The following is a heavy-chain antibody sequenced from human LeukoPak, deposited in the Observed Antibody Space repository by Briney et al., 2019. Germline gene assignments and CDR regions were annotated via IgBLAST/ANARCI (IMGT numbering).Heavy chain of an antibody. CDR2: ISSSSTDS. CDR1: GFTFSDYY. J-gene: IGHJ4*02. D-gene: IGHD5-12*01. CDR3: ARKDTVATNIDY. Sequence: TGGSLRLSCAAPGFTFSDYYMSWIRQAPGKGLEWVSYISSSSTDSTYADSVKGRFTISRDNAKNSLYLQMNSLRGEDTAVYYCARKDTVATNIDYWGQGTLVTVSS. V-gene: IGHV3-11*03.